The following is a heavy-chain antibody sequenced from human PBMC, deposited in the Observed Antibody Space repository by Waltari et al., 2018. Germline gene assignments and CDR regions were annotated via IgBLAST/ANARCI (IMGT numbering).Heavy chain of an antibody. D-gene: IGHD6-6*01. CDR2: IDPNSGAT. V-gene: IGHV1-2*02. Sequence: QVQLVQSGAEVKKPGASVKVSCEASGYTFTGYYLHWVRQAPGQGLEGMGWIDPNSGATNYAQKFLGRVTMTRDTSISTAYMELSRLRSDDTAFYYCARGSIAAGSFDYWGQGTLVTVSS. J-gene: IGHJ4*01. CDR3: ARGSIAAGSFDY. CDR1: GYTFTGYY.